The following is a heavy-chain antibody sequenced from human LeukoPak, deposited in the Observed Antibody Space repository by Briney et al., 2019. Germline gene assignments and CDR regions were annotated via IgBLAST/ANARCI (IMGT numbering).Heavy chain of an antibody. Sequence: GASVKVSCKASGYTFTSYDINWVRQATGQGLEWMGWMNPNSGNTGYAQKFQGRVTITRNTSISTAYMELSSLRSEDTAVYYCASHYYGSGSYWVYWGQGTLVTVSS. CDR1: GYTFTSYD. D-gene: IGHD3-10*01. CDR2: MNPNSGNT. J-gene: IGHJ4*02. CDR3: ASHYYGSGSYWVY. V-gene: IGHV1-8*03.